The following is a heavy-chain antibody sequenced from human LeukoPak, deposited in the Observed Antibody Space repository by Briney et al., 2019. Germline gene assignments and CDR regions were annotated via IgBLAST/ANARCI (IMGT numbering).Heavy chain of an antibody. CDR3: AHRSIAAAGPRFDY. CDR1: GFSLSTSGVG. J-gene: IGHJ4*02. Sequence: SGPTLVNPTQTLTLTCTFSGFSLSTSGVGVGWIRQPPGKALEWLALIYWNDDKRYSPSLKSRLTITKDTSKNQVVLTMTNMDPVDTATYYCAHRSIAAAGPRFDYWGQGTLVTVSS. CDR2: IYWNDDK. V-gene: IGHV2-5*01. D-gene: IGHD6-13*01.